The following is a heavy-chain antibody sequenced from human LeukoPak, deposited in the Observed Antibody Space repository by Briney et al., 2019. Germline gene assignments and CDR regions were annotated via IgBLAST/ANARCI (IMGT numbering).Heavy chain of an antibody. V-gene: IGHV6-1*01. J-gene: IGHJ4*02. CDR2: TYYRSKLYN. CDR3: ARGSKDIVAKINGYYFDY. D-gene: IGHD5-12*01. CDR1: GASVSSNSAA. Sequence: SQTLSLTCAISGASVSSNSAAWNWIRQSPSSGLEWLGRTYYRSKLYNDYAVSVKSRITIIPDTSKNQFSLQLNSVTPEDTAVYCCARGSKDIVAKINGYYFDYWGQGTLVTVSS.